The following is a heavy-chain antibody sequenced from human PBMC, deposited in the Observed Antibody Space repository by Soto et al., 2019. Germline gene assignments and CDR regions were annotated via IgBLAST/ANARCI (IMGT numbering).Heavy chain of an antibody. Sequence: AASVKVSCKASGYTFFSYGISWVRQAPGQGLEWMGWISAYNGNTNYSQKLQGRVTMTTDTSTKTAYMELRSLRSDDTAIYYCARAKYPDPFGYFDYWGQGTQVPVPS. D-gene: IGHD2-2*02. CDR3: ARAKYPDPFGYFDY. CDR1: GYTFFSYG. J-gene: IGHJ4*02. V-gene: IGHV1-18*01. CDR2: ISAYNGNT.